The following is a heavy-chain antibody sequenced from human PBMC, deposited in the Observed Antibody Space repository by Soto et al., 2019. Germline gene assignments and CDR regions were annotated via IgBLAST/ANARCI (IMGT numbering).Heavy chain of an antibody. Sequence: SETLSLTCTVSGGSISSYYWSWIRQPPGKGLEWIGYIYYSGSTNYDPSLKSRVTISVDTSKNQFSLKLSSVTAADTAVYYCARFNWYFDLWGRGTLVTVSS. CDR1: GGSISSYY. J-gene: IGHJ2*01. V-gene: IGHV4-59*08. CDR2: IYYSGST. CDR3: ARFNWYFDL.